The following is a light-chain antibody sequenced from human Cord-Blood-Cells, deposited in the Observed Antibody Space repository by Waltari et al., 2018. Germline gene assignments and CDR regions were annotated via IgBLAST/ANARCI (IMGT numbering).Light chain of an antibody. CDR2: GAS. V-gene: IGKV3-20*01. CDR1: QSVSSSY. J-gene: IGKJ4*01. CDR3: QQYGSSSLT. Sequence: EIVLTQYPGNLSLSPGERATLSCRASQSVSSSYLAWYQQKPGQAPRLLIYGASSRATGIPDRFSGSGSGTDFTLTISRLEPEDFAVYYCQQYGSSSLTFGGGTKVEIK.